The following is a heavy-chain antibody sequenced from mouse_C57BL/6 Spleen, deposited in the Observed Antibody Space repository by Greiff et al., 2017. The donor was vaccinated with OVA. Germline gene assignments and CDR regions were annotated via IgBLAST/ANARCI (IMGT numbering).Heavy chain of an antibody. V-gene: IGHV1-52*01. CDR1: GYTFTSYW. CDR2: IDPSDSET. J-gene: IGHJ3*01. D-gene: IGHD1-1*01. Sequence: QVQLQQPGAELVRPGSSVKLSCKASGYTFTSYWMHWVKQRPIQGLEWIGNIDPSDSETHYNQKFKDKATLTVDKSSSTAYMQLSGLTSEDSAVYYCARRGYGSSSWFAYWGQGTLVTVSA. CDR3: ARRGYGSSSWFAY.